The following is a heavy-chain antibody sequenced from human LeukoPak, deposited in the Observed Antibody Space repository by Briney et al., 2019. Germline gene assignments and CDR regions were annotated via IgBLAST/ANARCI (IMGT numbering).Heavy chain of an antibody. Sequence: GGSLRLACVASGFTFDDYGIHWVRQAPGKGLQWVSGISWNSGSIGYADSVKGRFTISRDNAKNSLYLQMNSLRAEDTAFYYCAKAYSSSGGSFDYWGQGTLVTVSS. V-gene: IGHV3-9*01. J-gene: IGHJ4*02. CDR2: ISWNSGSI. D-gene: IGHD2-2*01. CDR1: GFTFDDYG. CDR3: AKAYSSSGGSFDY.